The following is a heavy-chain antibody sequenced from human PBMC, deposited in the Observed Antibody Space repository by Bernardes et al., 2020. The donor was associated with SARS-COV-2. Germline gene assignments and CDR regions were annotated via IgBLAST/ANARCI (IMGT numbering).Heavy chain of an antibody. CDR1: GFTVSSNY. J-gene: IGHJ4*02. D-gene: IGHD3-10*01. CDR3: AREGVIEYYFDY. Sequence: GGSLRLSCAASGFTVSSNYMSWVRQAPGKGLEWVSVIYSGGSTYYADSVKGRFTISRDNSKNTLYLQMNSLRAEDTAVYYCAREGVIEYYFDYWGQGTLVTVSS. V-gene: IGHV3-53*01. CDR2: IYSGGST.